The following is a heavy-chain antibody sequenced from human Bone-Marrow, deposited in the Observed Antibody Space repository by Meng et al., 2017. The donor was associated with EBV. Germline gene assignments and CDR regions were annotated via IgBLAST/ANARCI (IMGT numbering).Heavy chain of an antibody. J-gene: IGHJ4*02. CDR1: GGALTNHA. CDR2: IIPIFVTP. V-gene: IGHV1-69*06. CDR3: ARVKGLGATLGYYFDF. D-gene: IGHD1-26*01. Sequence: QVELVQSGAEVKKPGSSVKVSCKASGGALTNHAISWVRQAPGQGLEWMGGIIPIFVTPNYARKFQGRVTITADKSTSTSYMELSSLRSDDTAVYYCARVKGLGATLGYYFDFWGQGTLVTVSS.